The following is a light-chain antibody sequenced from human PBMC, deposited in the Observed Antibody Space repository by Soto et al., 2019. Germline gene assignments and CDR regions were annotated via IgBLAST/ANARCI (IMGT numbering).Light chain of an antibody. CDR3: QSYDSSLRASV. CDR2: GNI. CDR1: SSNIGAGYD. J-gene: IGLJ3*02. V-gene: IGLV1-40*01. Sequence: QSVLTQTPSLSGAPGQRVTISCTGSSSNIGAGYDVHWYQQLPGTAPKLLIYGNINRPSGIPDRFSGSKSGTSASLAITGLQAEDEADYYCQSYDSSLRASVFGGGTKLTVL.